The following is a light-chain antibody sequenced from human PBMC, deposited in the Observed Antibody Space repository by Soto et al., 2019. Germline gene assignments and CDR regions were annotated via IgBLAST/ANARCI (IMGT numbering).Light chain of an antibody. Sequence: DIQMTHSPSTLSASVVYIVTITCRASQSISSWLAWYQQKPGKAPKLLIYKASSLESGVPSRFSGSGSGTAFTLTISGLQPDDFATYYCQQYKSYSLTFGGGTKVDIK. CDR1: QSISSW. CDR3: QQYKSYSLT. J-gene: IGKJ4*01. CDR2: KAS. V-gene: IGKV1-5*03.